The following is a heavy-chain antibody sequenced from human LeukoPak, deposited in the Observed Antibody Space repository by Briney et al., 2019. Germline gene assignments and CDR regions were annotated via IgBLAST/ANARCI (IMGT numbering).Heavy chain of an antibody. V-gene: IGHV1-18*01. J-gene: IGHJ6*02. D-gene: IGHD2-15*01. Sequence: ASVKVSCKASGYTFTSYGISWVRQAPGQGLEWMGWISAYNGNTNYAQKLQDRLTMTKDTSTSTAHMELRSLRSDDTAVYYCARDPPRIVVVVAATNYYGMDVWGQGTTVTVSS. CDR3: ARDPPRIVVVVAATNYYGMDV. CDR2: ISAYNGNT. CDR1: GYTFTSYG.